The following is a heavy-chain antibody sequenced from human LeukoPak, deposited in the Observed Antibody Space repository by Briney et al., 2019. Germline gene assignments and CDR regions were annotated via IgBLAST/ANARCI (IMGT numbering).Heavy chain of an antibody. CDR2: IWYDGSNK. Sequence: GSLRLSCAASGFTFSSYGMHWVRQAPGKGLEWVAVIWYDGSNKYYADSVKGRFTISRDNSKNTLYLQMNSLRAEDTAVYYCARDPREYSSSWVPFDYWGQGTLVTVSS. CDR3: ARDPREYSSSWVPFDY. CDR1: GFTFSSYG. D-gene: IGHD6-13*01. J-gene: IGHJ4*02. V-gene: IGHV3-33*01.